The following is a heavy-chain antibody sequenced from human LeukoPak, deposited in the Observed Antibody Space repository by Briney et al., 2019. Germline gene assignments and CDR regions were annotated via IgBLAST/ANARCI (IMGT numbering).Heavy chain of an antibody. V-gene: IGHV5-51*01. Sequence: GESLKISCKGSGYSFTSYWIGWVRPMPGKGLEWMGIIYPGDSDTRYSPSFQGQFTISADKSISTAYLQWSSLKASDTAMYYCARTISGSSWYWNYWGQGTLVTVSS. J-gene: IGHJ4*02. CDR2: IYPGDSDT. CDR3: ARTISGSSWYWNY. D-gene: IGHD6-13*01. CDR1: GYSFTSYW.